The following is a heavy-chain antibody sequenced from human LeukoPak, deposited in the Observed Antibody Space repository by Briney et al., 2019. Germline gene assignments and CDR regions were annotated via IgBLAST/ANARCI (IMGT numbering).Heavy chain of an antibody. J-gene: IGHJ3*02. D-gene: IGHD3-10*01. CDR3: VKESRVVRGVIMDAFDM. V-gene: IGHV3-30*18. Sequence: GGSLRLSCVPSGFTFSSDGMHGVPEATGKGVEWVAVISYDGSNKYYPDSVKGRFSISRDNSKHTLYLQMSSLRAEDTAVYYCVKESRVVRGVIMDAFDMWGQGTMVTVSS. CDR1: GFTFSSDG. CDR2: ISYDGSNK.